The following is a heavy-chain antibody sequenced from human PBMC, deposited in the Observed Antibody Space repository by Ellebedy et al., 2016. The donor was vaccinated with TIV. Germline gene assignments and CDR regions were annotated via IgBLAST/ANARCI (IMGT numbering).Heavy chain of an antibody. CDR3: ARDNYLGFGKSFHFDH. CDR1: GYTFTGYH. V-gene: IGHV1-2*02. J-gene: IGHJ4*02. CDR2: MNPNSGDI. Sequence: ASVKVSCKASGYTFTGYHIHWVRQAPGQGLEWMGWMNPNSGDINYGQKFQGRVTMTRDTSISTAYMELSSLTSDDTAVYYCARDNYLGFGKSFHFDHWGQGTPVTVSS. D-gene: IGHD4-11*01.